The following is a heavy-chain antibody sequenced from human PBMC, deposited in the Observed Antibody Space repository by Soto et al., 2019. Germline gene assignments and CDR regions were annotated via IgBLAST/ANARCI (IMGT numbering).Heavy chain of an antibody. CDR1: GGSISSGGYY. D-gene: IGHD3-16*01. CDR3: ARETRGVYYYYYGMDV. V-gene: IGHV4-31*03. J-gene: IGHJ6*02. Sequence: LSLTCTVSGGSISSGGYYWSWIRQHPGKGLEWIGYIYYSGSTYYNPSLKSRVTISVDTSKNQFSLKLSSVTAADTAVYYCARETRGVYYYYYGMDVWGQGTTVTVSS. CDR2: IYYSGST.